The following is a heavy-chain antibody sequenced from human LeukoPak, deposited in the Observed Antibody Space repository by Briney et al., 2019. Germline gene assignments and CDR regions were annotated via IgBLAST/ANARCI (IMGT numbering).Heavy chain of an antibody. CDR3: ARQGYYDRSGYYS. J-gene: IGHJ4*02. Sequence: PGGSLRLSCAASGLTLSSYWMSWVRQAPGKGLEWVASTKHNESEKYYVDSLKGRITISRDNAKNSLFLQMNSLRAEDTAVYYCARQGYYDRSGYYSWGQGTLVTVSS. V-gene: IGHV3-7*01. CDR2: TKHNESEK. CDR1: GLTLSSYW. D-gene: IGHD3-22*01.